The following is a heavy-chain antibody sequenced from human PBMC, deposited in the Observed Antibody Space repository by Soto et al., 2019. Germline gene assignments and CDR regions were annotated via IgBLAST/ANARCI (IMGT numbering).Heavy chain of an antibody. J-gene: IGHJ4*02. CDR2: ISYDGSNK. D-gene: IGHD3-22*01. CDR1: GFTFSSYG. Sequence: QVQLVESGGGVVQPGRSLRLSCAASGFTFSSYGMHWVRQAPGKGLEWVAVISYDGSNKYYADSVKGRFTISRDNSKNTLYLQMNSLRAEDTAVYYCAKGEEYYYDLVDYWGQGTLVTVSS. CDR3: AKGEEYYYDLVDY. V-gene: IGHV3-30*18.